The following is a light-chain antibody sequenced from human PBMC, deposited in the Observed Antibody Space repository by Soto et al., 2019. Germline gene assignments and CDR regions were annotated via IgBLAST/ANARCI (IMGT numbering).Light chain of an antibody. J-gene: IGKJ5*01. CDR1: QSVSRNY. Sequence: EIVLTQSPGTLALSPGERATLSCRASQSVSRNYLAWYQQKSGQAPRLLIYGASSRSTGIPDRFSGSGPGTDFTLTISRLEPEDFAVYYCQQYGNSPFTFGQGTRLEIK. V-gene: IGKV3-20*01. CDR3: QQYGNSPFT. CDR2: GAS.